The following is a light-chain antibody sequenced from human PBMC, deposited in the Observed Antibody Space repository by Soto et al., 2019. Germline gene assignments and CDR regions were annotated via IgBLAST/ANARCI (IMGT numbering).Light chain of an antibody. V-gene: IGKV3-15*01. CDR1: ETVATN. Sequence: EVVMTQSPATLSVSPGERATLSCRASETVATNLAWYQQKPGQAPRPLISGASTRAAGISDRFRGSGSGTEFTLTISSLRSEDSAIYYCQQYFEWPPMTFGQGTKVDI. CDR3: QQYFEWPPMT. J-gene: IGKJ1*01. CDR2: GAS.